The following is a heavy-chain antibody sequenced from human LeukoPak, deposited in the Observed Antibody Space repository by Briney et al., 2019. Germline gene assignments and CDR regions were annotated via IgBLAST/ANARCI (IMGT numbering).Heavy chain of an antibody. D-gene: IGHD3-22*01. Sequence: SETLSLTCTVSGGSISSYYWSWIRQPPGKGLEWIGYIYYSGSTNYNPSLKSRVTISVDTSKNQFSLKLSSVTAADTAVYYCARGPPTYYHDRSGYYLISLRYAFDIWGQGTVVTVSS. CDR1: GGSISSYY. CDR3: ARGPPTYYHDRSGYYLISLRYAFDI. V-gene: IGHV4-59*01. CDR2: IYYSGST. J-gene: IGHJ3*02.